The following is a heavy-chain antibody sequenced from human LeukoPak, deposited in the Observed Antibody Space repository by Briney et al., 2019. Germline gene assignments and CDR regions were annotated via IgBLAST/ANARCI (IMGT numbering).Heavy chain of an antibody. J-gene: IGHJ4*02. CDR3: ARAGEIAARPFDY. Sequence: SETLSLTCTVSGYSISSGYYWGWIRQPPGKGLEWIGSIYHSGSTYYNPSLKSRVTISVDTSKNQFSLQLNSVTPEDTAVYYCARAGEIAARPFDYWGQGTLVTVSS. CDR2: IYHSGST. V-gene: IGHV4-38-2*02. CDR1: GYSISSGYY. D-gene: IGHD6-6*01.